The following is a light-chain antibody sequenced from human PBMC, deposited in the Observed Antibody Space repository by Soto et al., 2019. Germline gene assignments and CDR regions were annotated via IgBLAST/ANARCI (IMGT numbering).Light chain of an antibody. V-gene: IGKV3-11*01. Sequence: IVLSHSPATLSFSPGEMATLSFGARHSVSSYLVWYQQKPVQAPRLLTYDASNRATGIPARFSGSGSGTDFTLTISSLEPEDFAVYYCQQRSNWPPITFGQGTRLEIK. CDR1: HSVSSY. J-gene: IGKJ5*01. CDR3: QQRSNWPPIT. CDR2: DAS.